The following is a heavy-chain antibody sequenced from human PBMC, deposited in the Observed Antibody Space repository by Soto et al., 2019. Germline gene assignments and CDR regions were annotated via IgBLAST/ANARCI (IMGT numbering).Heavy chain of an antibody. J-gene: IGHJ6*02. CDR1: GGTFSSYS. CDR3: ARTDFWSGYKGMDV. CDR2: IIPIFGTA. V-gene: IGHV1-69*13. D-gene: IGHD3-3*01. Sequence: ASVKVSCKASGGTFSSYSISWVRQAPGQGLEWMGGIIPIFGTANYAQKFQGRVTITADESTSTAYMELSSLRSEDTAVYYCARTDFWSGYKGMDVWGQGTPVTVSS.